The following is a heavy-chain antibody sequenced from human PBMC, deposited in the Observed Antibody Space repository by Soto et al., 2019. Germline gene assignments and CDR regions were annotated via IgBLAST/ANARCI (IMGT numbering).Heavy chain of an antibody. V-gene: IGHV3-23*01. J-gene: IGHJ4*02. CDR1: EFTFSRYA. CDR2: ISPSPGNT. Sequence: EVHLLESGGGLVQPGGSLRLSCAASEFTFSRYAMTWVRLAPGKGLEWVSSISPSPGNTYYADSVKGRFTISRDNSKNTRYLQMNSLRADDTAVYYCAKRGSHSYFYYWGQGTLVTGSS. CDR3: AKRGSHSYFYY. D-gene: IGHD1-26*01.